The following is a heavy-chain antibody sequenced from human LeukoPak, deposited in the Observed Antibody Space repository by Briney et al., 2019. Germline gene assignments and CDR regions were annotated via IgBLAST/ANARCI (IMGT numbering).Heavy chain of an antibody. CDR2: IKPDGSEK. D-gene: IGHD1-26*01. CDR3: ARGRRPSGTYYLDC. J-gene: IGHJ4*02. CDR1: GFTFSSYW. V-gene: IGHV3-7*05. Sequence: GGSLRLSCAASGFTFSSYWMTWVRQAPGKGLEWVANIKPDGSEKYYVDSVEGRFTISRDNAKNSLYLQVNSLRVEDTAIYYCARGRRPSGTYYLDCWGQGTLVTVSS.